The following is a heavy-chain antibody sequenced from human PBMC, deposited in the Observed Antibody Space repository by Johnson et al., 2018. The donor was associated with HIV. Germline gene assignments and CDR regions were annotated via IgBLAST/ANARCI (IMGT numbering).Heavy chain of an antibody. V-gene: IGHV3-30*02. CDR1: GFSFSNYA. CDR3: AKETRDSRSAFDV. CDR2: IQFDGSHK. D-gene: IGHD4-11*01. Sequence: QVQLVESGGGVVQPGGSLRLTCKASGFSFSNYAIHWLRQAPGKGLEWVTFIQFDGSHKYSADFVKGRFTISRDTSKKSVFLQMNNLRPEDTAVYYCAKETRDSRSAFDVWGQGTLVTVSS. J-gene: IGHJ3*01.